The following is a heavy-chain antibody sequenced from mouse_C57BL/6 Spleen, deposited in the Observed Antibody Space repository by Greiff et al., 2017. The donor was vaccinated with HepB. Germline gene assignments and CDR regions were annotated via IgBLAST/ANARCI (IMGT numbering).Heavy chain of an antibody. Sequence: LMESGPELVKPGASVKISCKASGYTFTDYYINWVKQRPGQGLEWIGWIYPGSGNTKYNEKFKGKATLTVDTSSSTAYMQLSSLTSEDSAVYFCARTPPITTVVAHFDYWGQGTTLTVSS. J-gene: IGHJ2*01. D-gene: IGHD1-1*01. CDR1: GYTFTDYY. CDR2: IYPGSGNT. CDR3: ARTPPITTVVAHFDY. V-gene: IGHV1-84*01.